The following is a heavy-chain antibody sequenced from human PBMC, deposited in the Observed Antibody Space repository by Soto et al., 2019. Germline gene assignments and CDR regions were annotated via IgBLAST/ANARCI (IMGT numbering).Heavy chain of an antibody. CDR2: ISGSGGST. CDR3: ARAVGIAVAGSWFDP. D-gene: IGHD6-19*01. CDR1: GFPFSSYA. J-gene: IGHJ5*02. Sequence: GGSLRLSCAASGFPFSSYAMTWVRQAPGKGLEWVSLISGSGGSTYYADSVKGRFTISRDNSRDTLYLQMNSLRAEDTAVYYCARAVGIAVAGSWFDPWGQGTLVTVSS. V-gene: IGHV3-23*01.